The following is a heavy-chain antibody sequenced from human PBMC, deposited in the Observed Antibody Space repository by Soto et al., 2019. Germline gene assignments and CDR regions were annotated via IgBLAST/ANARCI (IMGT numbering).Heavy chain of an antibody. CDR2: ISWNSGSI. D-gene: IGHD2-15*01. Sequence: EVQLVESGGGLVQPGRSLRLSCAASGFTFDDYAMHWVRQAPGKGLEWVSGISWNSGSIGYADSVKGRFTISRDNAKNSLYLDMSSLRAEDTALYYCAKGGELLTEGGGYWGRGTLVTVSS. CDR1: GFTFDDYA. J-gene: IGHJ4*02. CDR3: AKGGELLTEGGGY. V-gene: IGHV3-9*01.